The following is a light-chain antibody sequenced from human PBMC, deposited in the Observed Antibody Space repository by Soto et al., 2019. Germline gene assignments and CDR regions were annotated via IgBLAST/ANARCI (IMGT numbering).Light chain of an antibody. CDR2: AAS. Sequence: DIQMTQSPVFLSASVGDRVTITCRASQSIGKFLNWYQQKPGKAPKLLIYAASSLQKGVPPRFSGSGSGTDFTLTIRSLQPEDFATYYCQQSYNSLSVTFGGGTKVEIK. J-gene: IGKJ4*01. V-gene: IGKV1-39*01. CDR1: QSIGKF. CDR3: QQSYNSLSVT.